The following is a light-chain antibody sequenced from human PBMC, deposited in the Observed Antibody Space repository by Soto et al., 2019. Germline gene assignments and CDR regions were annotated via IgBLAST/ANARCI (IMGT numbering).Light chain of an antibody. V-gene: IGLV2-14*01. J-gene: IGLJ1*01. CDR2: DVS. CDR3: SSYTSSNALNV. CDR1: SSDVGGYNY. Sequence: QSALTQPASVSGSPGQSITISCTGTSSDVGGYNYVSWYQQHPGNAPKLMIYDVSNRPSGVSNRFSGSKSGNTASLTISGLQAEYEADYYCSSYTSSNALNVFGTGTKVTVL.